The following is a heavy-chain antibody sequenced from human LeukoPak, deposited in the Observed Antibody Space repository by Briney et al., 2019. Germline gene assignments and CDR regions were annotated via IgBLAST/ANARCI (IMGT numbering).Heavy chain of an antibody. CDR1: GGSISSSSYY. J-gene: IGHJ3*02. D-gene: IGHD5-12*01. CDR3: ARDEGGYSGYRPGAFDI. V-gene: IGHV4-39*07. Sequence: SETLSLTCSVSGGSISSSSYYWGWIRQPPGKGLEWIGSIYYSGSTYNNPSLKSRVTISVDTSKNQFSLKLSSVTAADTAVYYCARDEGGYSGYRPGAFDIWGQGTMVTVSS. CDR2: IYYSGST.